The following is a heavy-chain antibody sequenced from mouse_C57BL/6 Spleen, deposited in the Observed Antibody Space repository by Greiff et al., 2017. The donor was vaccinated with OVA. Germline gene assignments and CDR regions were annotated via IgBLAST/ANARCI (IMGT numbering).Heavy chain of an antibody. D-gene: IGHD3-3*01. CDR3: ARLQGRGYYFDY. CDR1: GYTFTSYW. V-gene: IGHV1-52*01. Sequence: QVQLKQPGAELVRPGSSVKLSCKASGYTFTSYWMHWVKQRPIQGLEWIGNIDPSDSETHYNQKFKDKATLTVDKSSSTAYMQLSSLTSEDSAVYYCARLQGRGYYFDYWGQGTTLTVSS. J-gene: IGHJ2*01. CDR2: IDPSDSET.